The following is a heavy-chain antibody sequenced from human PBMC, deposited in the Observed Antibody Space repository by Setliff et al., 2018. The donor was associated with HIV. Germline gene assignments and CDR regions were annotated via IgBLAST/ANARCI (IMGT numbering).Heavy chain of an antibody. Sequence: ASVKVSCKVSGHTLTELSMHWVRQAPGKGLEWMGGFDPEDGETIYAQKFQGRVTMTEDTSTDTAYMELSSLRSEDTAVYYCATDYSSSSPFVYWGQGTLVTVSS. CDR2: FDPEDGET. CDR1: GHTLTELS. J-gene: IGHJ4*02. V-gene: IGHV1-24*01. CDR3: ATDYSSSSPFVY. D-gene: IGHD6-6*01.